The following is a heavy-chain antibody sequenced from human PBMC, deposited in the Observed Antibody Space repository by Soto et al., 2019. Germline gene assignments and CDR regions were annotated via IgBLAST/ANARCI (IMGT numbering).Heavy chain of an antibody. V-gene: IGHV4-59*01. CDR3: ARVGGVAARTFDY. CDR2: IYYSGST. Sequence: SETLSLTCTASGGSINDFYWSWIRQPPGKGLEWIGYIYYSGSTDYNPSLKGRVTISVDTSKNQFSLKLRSVTAADTAVYYCARVGGVAARTFDYWGQGTLVTVSS. D-gene: IGHD6-6*01. J-gene: IGHJ4*02. CDR1: GGSINDFY.